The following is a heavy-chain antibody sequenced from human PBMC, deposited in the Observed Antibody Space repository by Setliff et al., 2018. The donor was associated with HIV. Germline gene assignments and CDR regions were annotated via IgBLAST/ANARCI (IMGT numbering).Heavy chain of an antibody. CDR2: IHTSGST. D-gene: IGHD5-12*01. Sequence: SETLSLTCTVSGGSISSGTYYWSWIRQPAGKGLEWIGRIHTSGSTNYNPSLKSRVTISLDRSKTQFSLKLSSVTAADTAVYYCARSPLYSGYERYYFDYWGQGTLVTVS. J-gene: IGHJ4*02. CDR1: GGSISSGTYY. CDR3: ARSPLYSGYERYYFDY. V-gene: IGHV4-61*02.